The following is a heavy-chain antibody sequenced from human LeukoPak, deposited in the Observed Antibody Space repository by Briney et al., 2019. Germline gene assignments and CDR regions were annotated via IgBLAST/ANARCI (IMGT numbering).Heavy chain of an antibody. V-gene: IGHV1-2*02. J-gene: IGHJ4*02. CDR1: GHTFTGYY. CDR2: ITLNSGDT. CDR3: ARVPNIFKPDGIFDY. Sequence: ASVKVSCKASGHTFTGYYIHWVRQAPGQGLEWMGWITLNSGDTKYAQKFQGRVTMTTDTSTSTAYMELRSLRSDDTAVYYCARVPNIFKPDGIFDYWGQGTLVTVSS. D-gene: IGHD1-14*01.